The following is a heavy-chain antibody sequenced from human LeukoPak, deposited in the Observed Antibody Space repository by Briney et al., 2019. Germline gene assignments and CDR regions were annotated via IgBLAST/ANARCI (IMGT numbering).Heavy chain of an antibody. D-gene: IGHD6-13*01. CDR3: TRLSGIAEKDDPPYYFDY. CDR2: IRSKANSYAT. J-gene: IGHJ4*02. CDR1: GFTFSGSA. Sequence: GGSLRLSCAASGFTFSGSAIHWVRQASGKGLEWVGRIRSKANSYATAYAASVKGRFTISRDDSKNTAYLQMNSLKTDDTAVYFCTRLSGIAEKDDPPYYFDYWGQGTLVTVSS. V-gene: IGHV3-73*01.